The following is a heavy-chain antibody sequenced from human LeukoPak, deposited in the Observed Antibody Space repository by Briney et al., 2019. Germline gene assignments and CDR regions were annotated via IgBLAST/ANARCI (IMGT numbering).Heavy chain of an antibody. CDR2: IYYSGST. J-gene: IGHJ3*02. CDR3: ARLRRYSSRPDAVDI. V-gene: IGHV4-59*08. CDR1: GGSIGSYY. Sequence: SETLSLTCTVSGGSIGSYYWSWIRQSPGKGLEWIGYIYYSGSTDYNPSLKSRVTISVDTSKSQFSLKLSSATAADTAVYHCARLRRYSSRPDAVDIWGQGTMVTVSS. D-gene: IGHD6-13*01.